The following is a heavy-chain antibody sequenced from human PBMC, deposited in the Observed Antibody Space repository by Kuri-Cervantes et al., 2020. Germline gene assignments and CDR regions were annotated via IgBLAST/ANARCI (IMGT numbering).Heavy chain of an antibody. CDR3: ATRNDDLWG. CDR1: GFTVTTYG. D-gene: IGHD3-3*01. CDR2: ISDGGTTI. Sequence: GESLKISCAASGFTVTTYGMNWVRQAPGKGLEWLSYISDGGTTIYYADSLKGRFTISRDNSKNTLYLQMNSLRAEDTAVYYCATRNDDLWGWGQGTLVTVSS. J-gene: IGHJ4*02. V-gene: IGHV3-48*01.